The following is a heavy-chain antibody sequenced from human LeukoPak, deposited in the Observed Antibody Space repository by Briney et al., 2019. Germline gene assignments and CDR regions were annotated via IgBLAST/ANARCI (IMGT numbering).Heavy chain of an antibody. V-gene: IGHV3-15*01. D-gene: IGHD1-20*01. CDR3: SALTSRGLSDS. CDR2: IKSKADGETI. CDR1: GFIVSDNY. J-gene: IGHJ4*02. Sequence: GGSLRLSCAASGFIVSDNYMSWVRQAPGKGLEWVGRIKSKADGETIDYAAPVKGRFTFSRDDSKNMLYLQMNSLKSEDTAVYYCSALTSRGLSDSWGQGTLVTVSS.